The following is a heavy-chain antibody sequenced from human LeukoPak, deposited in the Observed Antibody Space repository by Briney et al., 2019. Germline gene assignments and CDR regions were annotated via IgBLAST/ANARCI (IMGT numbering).Heavy chain of an antibody. D-gene: IGHD3-9*01. J-gene: IGHJ4*02. CDR1: GGSVSSTEFY. V-gene: IGHV4-39*01. Sequence: RSETLSLTCSVSGGSVSSTEFYWGWIRQPPGKGLQWIGNIYYTGSTYYNPSLNSRVPMSVDTSQNQFSLKMASVTAADTAVYYCARLSKGRYFDYIFDYWGQGTLVTVSS. CDR2: IYYTGST. CDR3: ARLSKGRYFDYIFDY.